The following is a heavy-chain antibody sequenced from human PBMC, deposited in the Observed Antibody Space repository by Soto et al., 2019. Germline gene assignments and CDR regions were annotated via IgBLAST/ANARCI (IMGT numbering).Heavy chain of an antibody. J-gene: IGHJ4*02. D-gene: IGHD4-17*01. CDR2: ISAYNGNT. V-gene: IGHV1-18*01. CDR1: GYTFTSYS. CDR3: ACKPKVTPFDG. Sequence: QVQLVQSGAEVKKPGASVKVSCKASGYTFTSYSISWVRQAPGQGLEWMGWISAYNGNTNYAQKLQGRVTMTTDTPICLGDMELRCRRSGDRAVYSCACKPKVTPFDGWVQGPVVT.